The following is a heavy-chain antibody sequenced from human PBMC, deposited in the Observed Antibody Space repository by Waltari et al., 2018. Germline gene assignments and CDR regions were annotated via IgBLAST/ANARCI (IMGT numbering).Heavy chain of an antibody. CDR3: AKNATLGRARYFDL. CDR1: GFTFSDHA. CDR2: LSASGHVS. Sequence: QLLESGGGLVQPGKSLRLSCVASGFTFSDHAMSWVRQRPGEGLEGFSSLSASGHVSYYTASVKGRFVISRDNSKNTLFLHLNAVTVGDTAIFYCAKNATLGRARYFDLWGRGTLVTVSP. J-gene: IGHJ2*01. D-gene: IGHD2-2*01. V-gene: IGHV3-23*01.